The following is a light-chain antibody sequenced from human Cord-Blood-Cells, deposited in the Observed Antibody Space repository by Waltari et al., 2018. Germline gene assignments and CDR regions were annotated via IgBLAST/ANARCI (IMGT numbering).Light chain of an antibody. CDR1: SSDVGGYNY. V-gene: IGLV2-14*01. J-gene: IGLJ2*01. Sequence: QSALTQPASVSGSPGQSITISCTGTSSDVGGYNYVSWCQQHPGKAPKLMIYDVSKRTSGGSSRCAGAKSGNTASLTISGLQAEDEADYYCSSYTSSSTFVVFGGGTKLTVL. CDR2: DVS. CDR3: SSYTSSSTFVV.